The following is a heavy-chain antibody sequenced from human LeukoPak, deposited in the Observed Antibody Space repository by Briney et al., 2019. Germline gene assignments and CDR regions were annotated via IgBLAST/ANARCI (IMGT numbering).Heavy chain of an antibody. CDR2: INSDGSWT. Sequence: GGSLRLSCAASDNYWMHWVRQVPGKGLVWVSHINSDGSWTSYADSVKGRFTISKDNAKNTVYLQMNSLRAEDTAVYYCVSFYETYWGRGTLVTVSS. D-gene: IGHD2/OR15-2a*01. CDR1: DNYW. J-gene: IGHJ4*02. CDR3: VSFYETY. V-gene: IGHV3-74*01.